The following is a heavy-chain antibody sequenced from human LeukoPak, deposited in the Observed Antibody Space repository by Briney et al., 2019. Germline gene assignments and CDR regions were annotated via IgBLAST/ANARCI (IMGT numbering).Heavy chain of an antibody. J-gene: IGHJ6*03. CDR1: GYTFTSYG. V-gene: IGHV1-18*01. D-gene: IGHD3-10*01. CDR3: ARVLLTMVRGVKAVQYYYYMDV. Sequence: ASVKVCCKASGYTFTSYGISWVRQAPGQGLEWMGWISAYNGNTNYAQKLQGRVTMTTDTSTSTAYMELRSLRSDDTAVYYCARVLLTMVRGVKAVQYYYYMDVWGKGTTVTVSS. CDR2: ISAYNGNT.